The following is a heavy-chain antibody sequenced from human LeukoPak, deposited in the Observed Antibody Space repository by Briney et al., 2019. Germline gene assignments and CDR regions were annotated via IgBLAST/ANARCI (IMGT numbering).Heavy chain of an antibody. D-gene: IGHD6-19*01. CDR3: ARGPGGGWSYNWFDP. CDR1: GGSFSGYY. J-gene: IGHJ5*02. Sequence: MSSETLSLTCAVYGGSFSGYYWSWIRQPPGKGLEWIGEINHSGSTNYNPSLKSRVTISVDTSKNQFSLKLSSVTAADTAVYYCARGPGGGWSYNWFDPWGQGTLVTVSS. CDR2: INHSGST. V-gene: IGHV4-34*01.